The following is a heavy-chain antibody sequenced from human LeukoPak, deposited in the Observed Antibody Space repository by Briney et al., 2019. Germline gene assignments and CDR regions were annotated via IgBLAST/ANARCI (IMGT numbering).Heavy chain of an antibody. J-gene: IGHJ3*02. D-gene: IGHD1-26*01. CDR1: GYPISSGYY. V-gene: IGHV4-38-2*02. Sequence: SETLSLTCTVSGYPISSGYYWGWIRQPPGKGLEWIGSIYHSGSTYYNPSLKSRVTISVDTSKNQFSLKLSSVTAADTAVYYCARGGWELPPHGAFDIWGQGTMVTVSS. CDR2: IYHSGST. CDR3: ARGGWELPPHGAFDI.